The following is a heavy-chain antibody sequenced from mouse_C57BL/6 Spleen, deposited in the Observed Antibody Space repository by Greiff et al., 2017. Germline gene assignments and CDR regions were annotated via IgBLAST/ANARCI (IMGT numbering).Heavy chain of an antibody. Sequence: VQLQQPGAELVMPGASVKLSCKASGYTFTSYWMHWVKQRPGQGLEWIGEIDPSDSYTNYNQKFKGKSPLTVDKSSSTAYMQLSSLTSEDSAVYYCARRYYGSSYWYFDVWGTGTTVTVSS. CDR1: GYTFTSYW. CDR2: IDPSDSYT. J-gene: IGHJ1*03. V-gene: IGHV1-69*01. D-gene: IGHD1-1*01. CDR3: ARRYYGSSYWYFDV.